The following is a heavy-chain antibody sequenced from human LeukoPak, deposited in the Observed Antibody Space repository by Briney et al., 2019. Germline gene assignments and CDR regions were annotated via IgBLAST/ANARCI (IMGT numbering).Heavy chain of an antibody. D-gene: IGHD3-22*01. CDR1: GYTSTSYD. J-gene: IGHJ4*02. Sequence: ASVKVSCKASGYTSTSYDINWVRQATGQGLEWMGWMNPNSGNTGYAQKFQGRVTMTRNTSISTAYVELSSLRSEDTAVYYCARVLPAWATYYYDSSGYYTFDYWGQGTLVTVSS. CDR3: ARVLPAWATYYYDSSGYYTFDY. CDR2: MNPNSGNT. V-gene: IGHV1-8*01.